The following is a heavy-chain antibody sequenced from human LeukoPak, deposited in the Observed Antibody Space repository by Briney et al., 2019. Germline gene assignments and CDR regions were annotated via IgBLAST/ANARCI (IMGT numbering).Heavy chain of an antibody. CDR1: GYTFTSYD. J-gene: IGHJ4*02. V-gene: IGHV1-8*01. CDR3: ATFGVVIQNFDY. D-gene: IGHD3-3*01. CDR2: MNPNSGNT. Sequence: ASVKVSCKASGYTFTSYDINWVRQATGQGLEWMGWMNPNSGNTGYAQKFQGRVTMTRNTSISTAYMELSSLRSEDTAVYYCATFGVVIQNFDYWGQGTLVTVSS.